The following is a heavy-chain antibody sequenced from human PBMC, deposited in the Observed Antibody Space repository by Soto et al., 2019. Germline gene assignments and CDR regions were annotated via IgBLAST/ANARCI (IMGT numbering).Heavy chain of an antibody. V-gene: IGHV1-2*04. D-gene: IGHD3-22*01. CDR2: INPNSGGT. Sequence: ASVKVSCKASGYTFTGYYMHWVRQAPGQGLEWMGWINPNSGGTNYAQKFQGWVTMTRDTSISTAYMELSRLRSDDTAVYYCARGGMPGGYYCDSSGYLDYWGQGTLVTVSS. J-gene: IGHJ4*02. CDR1: GYTFTGYY. CDR3: ARGGMPGGYYCDSSGYLDY.